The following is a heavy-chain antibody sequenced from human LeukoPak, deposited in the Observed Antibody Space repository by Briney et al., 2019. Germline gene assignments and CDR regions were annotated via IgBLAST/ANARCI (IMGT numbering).Heavy chain of an antibody. D-gene: IGHD2-15*01. CDR1: GYTFTGYY. Sequence: ASVKVSCKASGYTFTGYYMHWVRQAPGQGLEWMGWINPNSGGTNYAQKFQGRVTMTRDTSISTAYMELSRLRSDDTAVYYCARGLEVVVVAVMAYFDYWGQGTLVTVSS. CDR3: ARGLEVVVVAVMAYFDY. V-gene: IGHV1-2*02. CDR2: INPNSGGT. J-gene: IGHJ4*02.